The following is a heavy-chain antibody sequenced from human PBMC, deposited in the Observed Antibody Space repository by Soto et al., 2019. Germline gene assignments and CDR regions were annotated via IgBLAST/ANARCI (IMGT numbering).Heavy chain of an antibody. CDR2: IYYSGST. J-gene: IGHJ6*02. Sequence: SETLSLTCTVSGGSISSGDYYWSWIRQPPGKGLEWIGYIYYSGSTYYNPSLKSRVTISVDTSKNQFSLKLSSVTAADTAVYYCARESRISQYYGMDVWGQGTTVTVSS. CDR1: GGSISSGDYY. V-gene: IGHV4-30-4*01. CDR3: ARESRISQYYGMDV.